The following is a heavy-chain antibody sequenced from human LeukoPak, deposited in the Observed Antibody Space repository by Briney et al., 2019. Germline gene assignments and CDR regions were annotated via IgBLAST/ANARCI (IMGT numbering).Heavy chain of an antibody. CDR2: INWNSGNI. V-gene: IGHV3-9*01. CDR1: GFPFDDSA. Sequence: GGSLRLSCAASGFPFDDSAMHWVRQAPGKGLEWVSGINWNSGNINYADSVRGRFTVSRDNAKNSLYLQMNSQKTEDTAFYYCARGLPGYTSGWSIDYWGQGTLVTVSS. J-gene: IGHJ4*02. CDR3: ARGLPGYTSGWSIDY. D-gene: IGHD6-19*01.